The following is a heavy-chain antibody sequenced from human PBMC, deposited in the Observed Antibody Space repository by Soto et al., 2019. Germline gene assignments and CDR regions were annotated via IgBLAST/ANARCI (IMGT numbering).Heavy chain of an antibody. D-gene: IGHD5-12*01. CDR3: ARENEDIVATIPYNWFDP. V-gene: IGHV1-3*01. J-gene: IGHJ5*02. CDR1: GYTFTSYA. Sequence: QVQLVQSGAEVKKPGASVKVSCKASGYTFTSYAMHWVRQAPGQRLEWMGWINAGNGNTKYSQKFQGRVTITRDTTASTAYMELSSLSSEDTAVYYCARENEDIVATIPYNWFDPWGQGTLVTVSS. CDR2: INAGNGNT.